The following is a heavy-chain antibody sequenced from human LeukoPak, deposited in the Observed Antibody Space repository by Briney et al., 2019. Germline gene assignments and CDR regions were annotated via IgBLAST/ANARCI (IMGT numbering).Heavy chain of an antibody. CDR3: ARDAENYYDSSGIFQH. D-gene: IGHD3-22*01. J-gene: IGHJ1*01. Sequence: ASVKVSCKASGYTFTGYYMHWVRQAPGQGLEWMGWINPNSGGTNYAQKFQGWVTMTRDTSISTAYMELSRLRSDDTAVYYCARDAENYYDSSGIFQHWGQGTLVTVSS. CDR1: GYTFTGYY. V-gene: IGHV1-2*04. CDR2: INPNSGGT.